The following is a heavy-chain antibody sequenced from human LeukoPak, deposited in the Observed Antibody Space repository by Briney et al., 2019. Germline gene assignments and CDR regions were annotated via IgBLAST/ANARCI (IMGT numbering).Heavy chain of an antibody. J-gene: IGHJ6*03. D-gene: IGHD5-12*01. CDR2: ISGDGGST. CDR1: GFTFDDYA. CDR3: AKGADPLRFDFGVFLYYYYYYMDV. V-gene: IGHV3-43*02. Sequence: TGGSLRLSCAASGFTFDDYAMHWVRQAPGKGLEWVSLISGDGGSTYYADSVKGRFTISRDNSKNSLYLQMNSLRTEDTALYYCAKGADPLRFDFGVFLYYYYYYMDVWGKGTTVTVSS.